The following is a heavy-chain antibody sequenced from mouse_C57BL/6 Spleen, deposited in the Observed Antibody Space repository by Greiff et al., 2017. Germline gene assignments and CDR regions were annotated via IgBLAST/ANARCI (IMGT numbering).Heavy chain of an antibody. V-gene: IGHV2-2*01. D-gene: IGHD2-1*01. Sequence: QVQLKESGPGLVQPSQSLSITCTVSGFSLTSYGVHWVRQSPGKGLEWLGVIWRGGSTDYNAAFISRLSISKDNSKSQVFFKMNSLQADDTAIYYCARKYYGNYVGFAYWGQGTLVTVSA. CDR1: GFSLTSYG. J-gene: IGHJ3*01. CDR2: IWRGGST. CDR3: ARKYYGNYVGFAY.